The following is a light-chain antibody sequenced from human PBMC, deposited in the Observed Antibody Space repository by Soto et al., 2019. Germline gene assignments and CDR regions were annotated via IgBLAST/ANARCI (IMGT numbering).Light chain of an antibody. CDR2: GAS. V-gene: IGKV3-20*01. CDR3: QQYGGSPRP. J-gene: IGKJ1*01. Sequence: EIVLTQSPGTLSLSPGERATLSCRASQSISNNYLAWYQQKRGQAPRLLIYGASSRATGIPDRFSGSGSGEDLTLTISSLEPEDFAVYYCQQYGGSPRPFGQGTKVEIQ. CDR1: QSISNNY.